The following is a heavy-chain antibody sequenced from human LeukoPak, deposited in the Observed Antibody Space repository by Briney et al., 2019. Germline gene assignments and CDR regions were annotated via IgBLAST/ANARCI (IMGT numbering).Heavy chain of an antibody. V-gene: IGHV1-69*05. Sequence: ASVKVSCKASGGTFSSYAISWVRQAPGQGLEWMGGITPIFGTANYAQKFQGRVTITTDESTSTAYMELSSLRSEDTAVYYCARDQGPLGPHAFDIWGQGTMVTVSS. CDR3: ARDQGPLGPHAFDI. D-gene: IGHD7-27*01. J-gene: IGHJ3*02. CDR1: GGTFSSYA. CDR2: ITPIFGTA.